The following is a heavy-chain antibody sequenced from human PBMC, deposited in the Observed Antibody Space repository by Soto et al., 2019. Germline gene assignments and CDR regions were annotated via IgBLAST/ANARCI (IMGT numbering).Heavy chain of an antibody. Sequence: GGSLRLSCAASGFSFSTYSMNWVRQAPGKGLEWVSYISPDSNTIYYADSVRGRFIISRDNAENSLFLQMNSLRAEDTAVYYCAGDYGSGNYGGDYWGQGTLVTVSS. CDR2: ISPDSNTI. V-gene: IGHV3-48*01. CDR3: AGDYGSGNYGGDY. J-gene: IGHJ4*02. D-gene: IGHD3-10*01. CDR1: GFSFSTYS.